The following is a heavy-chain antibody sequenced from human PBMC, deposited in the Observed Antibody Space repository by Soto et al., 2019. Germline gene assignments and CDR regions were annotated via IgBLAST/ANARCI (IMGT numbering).Heavy chain of an antibody. Sequence: GASVKVSCKASGDTFSTYAINWVRQAPGQGLGWMGGILPILGTTNYAQKFQARVTITADKSTNTAYMGLSSLSSEDTAVYYCARGGYSSSYRFDYWGQGTLVTVSS. CDR3: ARGGYSSSYRFDY. D-gene: IGHD6-13*01. J-gene: IGHJ4*02. V-gene: IGHV1-69*10. CDR2: ILPILGTT. CDR1: GDTFSTYA.